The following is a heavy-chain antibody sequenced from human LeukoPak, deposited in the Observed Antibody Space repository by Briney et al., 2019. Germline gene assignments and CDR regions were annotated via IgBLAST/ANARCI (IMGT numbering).Heavy chain of an antibody. CDR3: ARGERDIVVVPDTNFDY. V-gene: IGHV3-23*01. CDR1: GFTFSSYG. J-gene: IGHJ4*02. CDR2: ISGSGGST. D-gene: IGHD2-2*01. Sequence: GGSLRLSCAASGFTFSSYGMSWVRQAPGKGLEWVSAISGSGGSTYSADSVKGRFTISRDNSKNTVYLEMNSLRAEDTAVYYCARGERDIVVVPDTNFDYWGQGTLVTVSS.